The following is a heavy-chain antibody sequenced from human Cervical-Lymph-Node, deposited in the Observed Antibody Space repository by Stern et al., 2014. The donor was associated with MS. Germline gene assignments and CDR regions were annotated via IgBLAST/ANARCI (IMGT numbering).Heavy chain of an antibody. D-gene: IGHD3-3*01. CDR1: GFTFSSYS. Sequence: EVQLVESGGGLVQPGGSLRLSCAGAGFTFSSYSMAWVRQAPGKGLEWVAYISRDASAIFYADSVKGRFTISRDNAKDSLYLEMNSVKVDDTAVYYCTLRFLWGQGMRVTVSS. CDR2: ISRDASAI. V-gene: IGHV3-48*01. J-gene: IGHJ4*02. CDR3: TLRFL.